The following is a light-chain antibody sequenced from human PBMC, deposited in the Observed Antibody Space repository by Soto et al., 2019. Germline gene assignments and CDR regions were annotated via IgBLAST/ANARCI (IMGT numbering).Light chain of an antibody. CDR1: QDVNTW. CDR3: HQYDSAPLT. J-gene: IGKJ4*01. CDR2: KAS. Sequence: DVQMTQSPSTLSASVGDRVTITCRASQDVNTWLAWYQQKPGRGPKLLIHKASSLETGGPSRLRGSGFGSEFALSIIGLQPDDFATYACHQYDSAPLTFGGGTKVDIK. V-gene: IGKV1-5*03.